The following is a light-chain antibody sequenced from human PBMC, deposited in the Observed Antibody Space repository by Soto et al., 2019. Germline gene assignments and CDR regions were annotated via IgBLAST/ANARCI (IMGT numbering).Light chain of an antibody. Sequence: QSVLTQPASVSGSPGQSITISCIGTSSDIGSYDLLSWYQQHPGKAPKLMIYEVTKRPAGVSDRFSGSKSANTGSLTISGLQVADEADYYFCSFGSGGTIFGGGTKGTVL. CDR2: EVT. CDR1: SSDIGSYDL. J-gene: IGLJ2*01. V-gene: IGLV2-23*02. CDR3: CSFGSGGTI.